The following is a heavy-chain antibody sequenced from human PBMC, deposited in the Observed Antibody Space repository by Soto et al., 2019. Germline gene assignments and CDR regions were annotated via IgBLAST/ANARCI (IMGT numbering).Heavy chain of an antibody. CDR1: GYTFTGYY. V-gene: IGHV1-2*02. CDR3: ERGTGEYYYDSSGYSGPFDH. D-gene: IGHD3-22*01. CDR2: INPNSGGT. J-gene: IGHJ5*02. Sequence: ASVKVSCKASGYTFTGYYMHWVRQAPGQGLEWMGWINPNSGGTNYAQKFQGRVTMTRDTSISTAYMELSRLRSDDTAVYYCERGTGEYYYDSSGYSGPFDHWGQGTLVPVSS.